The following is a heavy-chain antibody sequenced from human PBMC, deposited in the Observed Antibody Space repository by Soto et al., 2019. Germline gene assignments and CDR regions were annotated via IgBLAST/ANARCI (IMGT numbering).Heavy chain of an antibody. J-gene: IGHJ3*02. CDR1: RFTFSSYS. Sequence: LXLSCAASRFTFSSYSMNWVRQAPWKGLEWVSSISSSSSYIYYADSVKGRFTISRDNAKNSLYLQMNRLRAEDTAVYYCARRYCSGGSCYSGAFDIWGQGTMVTVSS. D-gene: IGHD2-15*01. V-gene: IGHV3-21*01. CDR2: ISSSSSYI. CDR3: ARRYCSGGSCYSGAFDI.